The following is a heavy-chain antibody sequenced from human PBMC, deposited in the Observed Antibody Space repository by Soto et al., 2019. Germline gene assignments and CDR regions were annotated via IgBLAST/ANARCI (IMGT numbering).Heavy chain of an antibody. Sequence: QVQLQQWGAGLLKPSETLSLTCAVYGGSFSGYYWSWIRQPPGTGLEWIGEINHSGSTNYNPSLKSRVTISVDTSKNQFSLKLSSVTAADTAVYYCARTGGVIVPAARDYWGQGTLVTVSS. CDR3: ARTGGVIVPAARDY. D-gene: IGHD2-2*01. CDR1: GGSFSGYY. CDR2: INHSGST. J-gene: IGHJ4*02. V-gene: IGHV4-34*01.